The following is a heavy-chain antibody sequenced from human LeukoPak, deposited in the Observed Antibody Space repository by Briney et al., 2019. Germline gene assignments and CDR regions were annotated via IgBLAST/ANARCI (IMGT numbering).Heavy chain of an antibody. CDR3: ARAEGSSWYDEVPGRGFDT. CDR2: ISGSGGST. D-gene: IGHD6-13*01. V-gene: IGHV3-23*01. CDR1: GFTFSSYA. J-gene: IGHJ5*02. Sequence: GGSLRLSCAASGFTFSSYAMSWVRQAPGKGLEWVSAISGSGGSTYYADSVRGRFTVFRDDTRRTVYLQMSSLRAGDTAVYYCARAEGSSWYDEVPGRGFDTWGQGTLVTVSS.